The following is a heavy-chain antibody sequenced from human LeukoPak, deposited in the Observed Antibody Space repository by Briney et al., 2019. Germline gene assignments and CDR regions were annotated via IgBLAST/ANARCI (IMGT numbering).Heavy chain of an antibody. D-gene: IGHD3-22*01. CDR3: ARDQPYYYDSSGRDY. CDR1: GFTFSSYE. V-gene: IGHV3-48*03. CDR2: ISSSGSTI. Sequence: GGSLRLSCAASGFTFSSYEMNWVRQAPGKGLEWVSYISSSGSTIYYADSVKGRFTISRDNAKNSLYLQMNSLRAEDTAVYYCARDQPYYYDSSGRDYWGQGTLVTVSS. J-gene: IGHJ4*02.